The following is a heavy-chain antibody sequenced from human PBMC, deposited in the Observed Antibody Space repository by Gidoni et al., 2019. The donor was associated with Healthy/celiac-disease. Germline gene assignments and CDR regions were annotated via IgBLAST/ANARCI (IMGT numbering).Heavy chain of an antibody. Sequence: EVQLVASGGGLVQPGGSLRLSCAASGFTFSSYWMSWVRQAPGKGLEWVANIKQDGSEKYYVDSVKGRFTISRDNAKNSLYLQMNSLRAEDTAVYYCARETIVVVTAIQAFDIWGQGTMVTVSS. D-gene: IGHD2-21*02. J-gene: IGHJ3*02. CDR1: GFTFSSYW. CDR2: IKQDGSEK. CDR3: ARETIVVVTAIQAFDI. V-gene: IGHV3-7*03.